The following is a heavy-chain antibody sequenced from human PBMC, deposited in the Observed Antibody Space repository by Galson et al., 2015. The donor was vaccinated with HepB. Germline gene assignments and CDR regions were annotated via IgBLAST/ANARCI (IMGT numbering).Heavy chain of an antibody. Sequence: LSLTCTVSGESINSAGFAWSWRRQPPGKGLEWIGYLYRSGNTYYNPSLKSRVTVSLDRSNNQFSLNLTSVTAADTAVYYCARDHRYYHSSDYYSVAFGIWGQGAMVTVSS. CDR3: ARDHRYYHSSDYYSVAFGI. J-gene: IGHJ3*02. V-gene: IGHV4-30-2*01. D-gene: IGHD3-22*01. CDR1: GESINSAGFA. CDR2: LYRSGNT.